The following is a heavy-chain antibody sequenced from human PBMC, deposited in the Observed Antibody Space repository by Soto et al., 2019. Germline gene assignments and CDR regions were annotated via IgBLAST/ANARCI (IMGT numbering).Heavy chain of an antibody. CDR2: ISHDGSNK. V-gene: IGHV3-30*18. J-gene: IGHJ6*02. Sequence: QVQLVESGGGVVQPGRSLRLSCAASGFTFYKYGMHWVRQAPGKGLEWVALISHDGSNKYYVDSVKGRFTIARDNSKNPVFLQMNSLRPEDTALYFCAKDDSNRWYNYYAMDGWGQGTTVTVSS. D-gene: IGHD3-22*01. CDR1: GFTFYKYG. CDR3: AKDDSNRWYNYYAMDG.